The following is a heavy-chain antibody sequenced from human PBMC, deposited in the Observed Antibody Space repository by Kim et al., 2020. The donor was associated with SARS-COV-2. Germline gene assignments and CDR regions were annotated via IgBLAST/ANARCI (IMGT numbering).Heavy chain of an antibody. CDR3: ARDREPSGRPTVWATYYYYMDV. CDR2: TYYRSKWYN. V-gene: IGHV6-1*01. Sequence: SQTLSLTCAISGDSVSSNSAAWNWIRQSPSRGLEWLGRTYYRSKWYNDYAVSVKSRITINPDTSKNQFSLQLNSVTPEDTAVYYCARDREPSGRPTVWATYYYYMDVWGKGTTVTVSS. CDR1: GDSVSSNSAA. D-gene: IGHD4-17*01. J-gene: IGHJ6*03.